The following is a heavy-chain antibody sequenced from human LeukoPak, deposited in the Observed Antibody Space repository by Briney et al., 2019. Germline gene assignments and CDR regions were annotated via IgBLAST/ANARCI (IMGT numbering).Heavy chain of an antibody. V-gene: IGHV4-34*01. Sequence: PSETLSLTCGVYGGSFSGYYWSWIRQPPGKGLERIGEISHSGSTYYNPSLRSRVTVSVDTSKSQFSLRLTSVTAADTAVYYCARGGLDTRRGGYFDYWGQGILVTVSS. J-gene: IGHJ4*02. CDR3: ARGGLDTRRGGYFDY. CDR1: GGSFSGYY. D-gene: IGHD5-18*01. CDR2: ISHSGST.